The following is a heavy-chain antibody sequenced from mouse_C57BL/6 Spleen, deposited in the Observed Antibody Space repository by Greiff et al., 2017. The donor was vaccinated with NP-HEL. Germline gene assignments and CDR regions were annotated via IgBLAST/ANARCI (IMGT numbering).Heavy chain of an antibody. CDR2: IDPNSGGT. J-gene: IGHJ4*01. CDR3: AEATGVANAMDY. CDR1: GYTFTSYW. Sequence: QVQLQQPGAELVMPGASVKLSCKASGYTFTSYWMHWVKQRPGQGLEWIGEIDPNSGGTKYNEKFKSKATLTVDKPSSTAYMQLSSLTSEDSAVYYCAEATGVANAMDYWGQGTSVTVSS. V-gene: IGHV1-72*01. D-gene: IGHD1-1*01.